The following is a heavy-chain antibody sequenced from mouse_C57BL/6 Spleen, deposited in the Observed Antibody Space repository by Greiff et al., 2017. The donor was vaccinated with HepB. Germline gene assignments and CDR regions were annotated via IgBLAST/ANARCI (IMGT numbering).Heavy chain of an antibody. CDR2: ISSGSSTI. D-gene: IGHD1-1*02. V-gene: IGHV5-17*01. Sequence: EVQRVESGGGLVKPGGSLKLSCAASGFTFSDYGMHWVRQAPEKGLEWVAYISSGSSTIYYADTVKGRFTISRDNAKNTLFLQMTSLRSEDTAMYYCARDYDYLAMDYWGQGTSVTVSS. J-gene: IGHJ4*01. CDR1: GFTFSDYG. CDR3: ARDYDYLAMDY.